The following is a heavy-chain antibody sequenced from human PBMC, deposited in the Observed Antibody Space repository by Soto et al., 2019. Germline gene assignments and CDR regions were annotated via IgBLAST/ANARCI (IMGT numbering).Heavy chain of an antibody. CDR3: VLWGGFGEPYDAFDI. V-gene: IGHV1-69*01. Sequence: QVQLVQSGAEVKKPGSSVKVSCKASGGTFSSYAISWVRQAPGQGLEWMGGIIPSFGTANYAQKVQGRVTITADESTSTAYMELSSLRSEDTAVYYCVLWGGFGEPYDAFDIWGQGTMVTVSS. D-gene: IGHD3-10*01. J-gene: IGHJ3*02. CDR1: GGTFSSYA. CDR2: IIPSFGTA.